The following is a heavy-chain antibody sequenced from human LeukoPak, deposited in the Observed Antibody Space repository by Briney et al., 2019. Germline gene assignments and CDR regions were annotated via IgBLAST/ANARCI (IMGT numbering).Heavy chain of an antibody. CDR2: INHSGST. CDR1: GGSFSGYY. D-gene: IGHD6-6*01. CDR3: ARIRGSSSSGDY. V-gene: IGHV4-34*01. J-gene: IGHJ4*02. Sequence: SETLSLTCAAYGGSFSGYYWSWIRQPPGKGLEWIGEINHSGSTNYNPSLKSRVTISVDTSKNQFSLKLSSVTAADTAVYYCARIRGSSSSGDYWGQGILVTVSS.